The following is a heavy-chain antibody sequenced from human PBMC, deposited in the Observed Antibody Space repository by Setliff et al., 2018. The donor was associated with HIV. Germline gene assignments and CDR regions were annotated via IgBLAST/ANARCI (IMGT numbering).Heavy chain of an antibody. D-gene: IGHD7-27*01. CDR3: AKDGDYRTGDYDAFDI. Sequence: PGGSLRLSCAAFGFTFSNYGMHWVRQAPGKGLEWVAFINYDENSEYYADSVKGRVTISRDNFRNTVDLQMANLRPEDTAVYYCAKDGDYRTGDYDAFDIWGQGTMVTVSS. J-gene: IGHJ3*02. CDR2: INYDENSE. CDR1: GFTFSNYG. V-gene: IGHV3-30*02.